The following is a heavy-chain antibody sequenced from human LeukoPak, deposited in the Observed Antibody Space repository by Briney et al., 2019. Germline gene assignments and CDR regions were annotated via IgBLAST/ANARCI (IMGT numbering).Heavy chain of an antibody. Sequence: SETLSLTCAVYGGSFSGYYWSWIRQPPGKGLEWIGEINHSGNTNYNPSLKSRVTISVDTSKNQFSLKLSSVTAADTAVYYCARGRYGGYRYYYYGMDVWGQGTTVTVSS. CDR2: INHSGNT. D-gene: IGHD5-12*01. J-gene: IGHJ6*02. V-gene: IGHV4-34*01. CDR3: ARGRYGGYRYYYYGMDV. CDR1: GGSFSGYY.